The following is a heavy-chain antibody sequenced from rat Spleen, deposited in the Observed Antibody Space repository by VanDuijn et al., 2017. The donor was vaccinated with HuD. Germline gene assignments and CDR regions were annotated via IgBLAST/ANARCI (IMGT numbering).Heavy chain of an antibody. V-gene: IGHV3-1*01. CDR2: IDYSGRT. Sequence: EVQLQESGPGLVKPSQSLSLTCSVTGYSITSNYWGWIRKFPGNKMEWMGYIDYSGRTSYNPSLKSRISITRDTSKNQFFLQLKCVTTEDTATYYCTRGLSMSSTNYYYALFAYWGQGTLVTVSS. CDR3: TRGLSMSSTNYYYALFAY. CDR1: GYSITSNY. J-gene: IGHJ3*01. D-gene: IGHD1-6*01.